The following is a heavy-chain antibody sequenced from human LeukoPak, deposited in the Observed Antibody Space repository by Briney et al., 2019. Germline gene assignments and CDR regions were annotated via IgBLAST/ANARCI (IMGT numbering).Heavy chain of an antibody. CDR2: IYYSGNT. V-gene: IGHV4-59*01. D-gene: IGHD1-26*01. CDR3: ARDIGGATYFDY. J-gene: IGHJ4*02. CDR1: GGSISSYY. Sequence: SETLSLTCTVSGGSISSYYWSWIRQPPGKGLEGIGHIYYSGNTNYNPSIKSRVTISVDTSKNQFSLKLSSVTAADTAAYYCARDIGGATYFDYWGQGTLVTVSS.